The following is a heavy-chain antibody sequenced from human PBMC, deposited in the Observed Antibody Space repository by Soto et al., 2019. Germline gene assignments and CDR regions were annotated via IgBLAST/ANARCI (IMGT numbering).Heavy chain of an antibody. V-gene: IGHV4-31*03. CDR2: IYYSGST. CDR1: GGSISSGGYY. CDR3: ARASCTRGYSYGYWFDP. Sequence: QVQLQESGPGLVKPSQTLSLTCTVSGGSISSGGYYWSWIRQHPGKGLEWIGYIYYSGSTYYNPSPRSRLTRSVAASTSRFSLKLSSVTAADTAVYYCARASCTRGYSYGYWFDPWGQGTLVTVSS. D-gene: IGHD5-18*01. J-gene: IGHJ5*02.